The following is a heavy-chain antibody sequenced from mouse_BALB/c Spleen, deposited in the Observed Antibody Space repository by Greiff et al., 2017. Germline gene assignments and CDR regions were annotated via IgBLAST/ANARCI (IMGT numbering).Heavy chain of an antibody. CDR1: GFSLTSYG. J-gene: IGHJ1*01. V-gene: IGHV2-2*02. Sequence: QVQLQQSGPGLVQPSQSLSITCTVSGFSLTSYGVHWVRQSPGKGLEWLGVIWSGGSTDYNAAFISRLSISKDNSKSQVFFKMNSLQANDTAIYYCARVYDGPYWYFDVWGAETTVTVSS. CDR2: IWSGGST. D-gene: IGHD2-3*01. CDR3: ARVYDGPYWYFDV.